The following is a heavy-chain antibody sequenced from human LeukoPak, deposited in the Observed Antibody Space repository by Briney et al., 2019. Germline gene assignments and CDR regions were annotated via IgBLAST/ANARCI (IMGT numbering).Heavy chain of an antibody. CDR1: GYTFTSYD. J-gene: IGHJ6*02. V-gene: IGHV1-18*01. D-gene: IGHD1-26*01. Sequence: ASVKVSCKASGYTFTSYDINWVRQATGQGLEWMGWMNPNSGNTNYAQKLQGRVTMTTDTSTSTAYMELRSLRSDDTAVYYCARVGGGVGATRPYYYYGMDVWGQGTTVTVSS. CDR3: ARVGGGVGATRPYYYYGMDV. CDR2: MNPNSGNT.